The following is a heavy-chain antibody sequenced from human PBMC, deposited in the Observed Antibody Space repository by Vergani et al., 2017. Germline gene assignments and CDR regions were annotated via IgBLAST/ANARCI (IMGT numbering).Heavy chain of an antibody. CDR3: VGQTSIAAAFDP. J-gene: IGHJ5*02. CDR2: IIPIFGTA. CDR1: GGTFSRYA. Sequence: QVQLVQSGAEVKKPGSSVKVSCKASGGTFSRYAISWVRQAPGQGREWMGGIIPIFGTANYAQKFQGRVKITANESTSTAYMELSRLRSEDTAVYYCVGQTSIAAAFDPWGQGTLVTVSS. V-gene: IGHV1-69*01. D-gene: IGHD6-13*01.